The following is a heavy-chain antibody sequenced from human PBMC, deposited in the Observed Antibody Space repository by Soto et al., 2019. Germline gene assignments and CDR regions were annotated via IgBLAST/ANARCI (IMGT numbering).Heavy chain of an antibody. J-gene: IGHJ4*02. Sequence: QVQFVQSGAEVKKPGASVKVSCKTSGYTFAAFFIHWIRQAPGQGLEWMGWINPTSGATVSAQKFQDRVTMTRDTSISTAYMELRGLKSDDTAVYYCTRDPDYGDYWGYFFDYWGQGTPVSVSS. V-gene: IGHV1-2*02. CDR2: INPTSGAT. D-gene: IGHD4-17*01. CDR1: GYTFAAFF. CDR3: TRDPDYGDYWGYFFDY.